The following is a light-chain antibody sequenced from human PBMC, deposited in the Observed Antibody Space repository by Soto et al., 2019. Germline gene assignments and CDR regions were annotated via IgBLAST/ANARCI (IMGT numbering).Light chain of an antibody. CDR2: DVS. Sequence: QPVLTQPRSVSGSPGQSVAISCTGTSGDVGRYTYVSWYQQHPGKAPKVLIYDVSNRPSGVSDRFSGSKSGNTASLTISGLQAEDEADYYCSSYTGSNTMVLGGGTKVTVL. J-gene: IGLJ2*01. CDR1: SGDVGRYTY. CDR3: SSYTGSNTMV. V-gene: IGLV2-11*01.